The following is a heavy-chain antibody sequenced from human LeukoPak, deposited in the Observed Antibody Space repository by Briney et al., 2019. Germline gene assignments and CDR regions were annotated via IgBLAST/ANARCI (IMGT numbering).Heavy chain of an antibody. J-gene: IGHJ4*02. Sequence: GGSLRLSCAAAGFTFSSYWMHWVRQAPGKGLVWVSRIHSDGSSTSYADYVKGRFTISRENAKNTLYLQMNSLRAEDTAVYYCAKIWDYVWGSYDYWGQGTLVTVSS. V-gene: IGHV3-74*01. CDR1: GFTFSSYW. CDR3: AKIWDYVWGSYDY. D-gene: IGHD3-16*01. CDR2: IHSDGSST.